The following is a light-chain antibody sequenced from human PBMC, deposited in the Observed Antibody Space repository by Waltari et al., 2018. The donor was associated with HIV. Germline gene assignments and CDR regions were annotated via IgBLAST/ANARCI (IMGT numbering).Light chain of an antibody. CDR1: SSDVGGYNY. CDR2: EVS. Sequence: QSALTQPASVSGSPGQSITISCTGTSSDVGGYNYVSWYQQHPGKAPKLMIYEVSNRPSGVSNRFSGSKSGNTASLTISGLQAVDEADYYCSSYTSSSTLDVVFGGGTKPTVL. J-gene: IGLJ2*01. V-gene: IGLV2-14*01. CDR3: SSYTSSSTLDVV.